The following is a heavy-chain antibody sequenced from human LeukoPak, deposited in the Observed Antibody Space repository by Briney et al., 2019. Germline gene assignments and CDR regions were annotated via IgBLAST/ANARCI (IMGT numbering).Heavy chain of an antibody. V-gene: IGHV4-38-2*02. J-gene: IGHJ3*02. CDR3: ARDLGYCSGGSCYSGAFDI. D-gene: IGHD2-15*01. CDR2: IYHSGST. Sequence: SETLSLTCTVSGYSISSGYYWGWIRQPPGKGLEWIGSIYHSGSTYYNPSLKSQVTISVDTSKNQFSLKLSSVTAADTAVYYCARDLGYCSGGSCYSGAFDIWGQGTMVTVSS. CDR1: GYSISSGYY.